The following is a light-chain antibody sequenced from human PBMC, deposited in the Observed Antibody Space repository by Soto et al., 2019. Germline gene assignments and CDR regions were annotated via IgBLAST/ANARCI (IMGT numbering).Light chain of an antibody. V-gene: IGLV1-44*01. J-gene: IGLJ1*01. CDR3: AAWDDSLNGYV. Sequence: QSVLTQPPSASGTPGQRVTISSSGSSSTIGSNTVNWYQQLPGTAPKLLIYSNNQRPSGDPDRFSGSKSGTSASLAISGLQSEDEADYYCAAWDDSLNGYVFGTGTKVTVL. CDR2: SNN. CDR1: SSTIGSNT.